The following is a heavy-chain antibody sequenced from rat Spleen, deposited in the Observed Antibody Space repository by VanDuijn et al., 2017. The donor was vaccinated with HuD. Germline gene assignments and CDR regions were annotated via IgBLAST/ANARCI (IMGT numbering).Heavy chain of an antibody. CDR3: ARWGYYSSYMGYVMDA. Sequence: EVQLVESGGGLVQPGRSLKLSCAASGFTFSNYGMAWVRQAPTKGLEWVASISTGGGNTYYRDSVKGRFTISRDNAKKTLYLQMDSLRSEDTATYYCARWGYYSSYMGYVMDAWGQGASVTVSS. CDR1: GFTFSNYG. D-gene: IGHD1-2*01. J-gene: IGHJ4*01. CDR2: ISTGGGNT. V-gene: IGHV5S13*01.